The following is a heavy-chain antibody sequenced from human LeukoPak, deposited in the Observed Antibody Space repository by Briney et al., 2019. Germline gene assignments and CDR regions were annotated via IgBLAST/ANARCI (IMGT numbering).Heavy chain of an antibody. CDR3: ARDRVHYYGSGSYLGD. J-gene: IGHJ4*02. CDR1: GYSISSGYY. CDR2: IYHSGST. D-gene: IGHD3-10*01. Sequence: SETLSLTCTVSGYSISSGYYWGWIRQPPGKGLEWIGSIYHSGSTNYNPSLKSRVTISVDKSKNQFSLKLSSVTAADTAVYYCARDRVHYYGSGSYLGDWGQGTLVTVSS. V-gene: IGHV4-38-2*02.